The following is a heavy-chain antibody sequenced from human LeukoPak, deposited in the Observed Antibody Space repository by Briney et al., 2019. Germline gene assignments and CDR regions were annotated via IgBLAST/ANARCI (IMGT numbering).Heavy chain of an antibody. V-gene: IGHV3-66*01. CDR2: IYSGGNT. Sequence: GGSLRLSCAASGFTASSNYMSWVRQAPGQGLEWVSIIYSGGNTYYADSVKGRFSISRDNSKNTLYLQMNSLRAEDTAVYYCARVRPPYYFDYWGPGTLVTVSS. J-gene: IGHJ4*02. CDR3: ARVRPPYYFDY. CDR1: GFTASSNY.